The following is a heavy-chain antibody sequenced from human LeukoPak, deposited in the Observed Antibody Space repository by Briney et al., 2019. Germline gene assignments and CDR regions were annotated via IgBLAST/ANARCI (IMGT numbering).Heavy chain of an antibody. Sequence: ASVKVSCKASGYTFTSCYMHWVRQAPGQGLEWMGIINPSGGSTSYAQKFQGRVTMTRDTSTSTVYMELSSLRSEDTAVYYCAREVAAAGTDYWGQGTLVTVSS. V-gene: IGHV1-46*01. J-gene: IGHJ4*02. CDR1: GYTFTSCY. CDR2: INPSGGST. D-gene: IGHD6-13*01. CDR3: AREVAAAGTDY.